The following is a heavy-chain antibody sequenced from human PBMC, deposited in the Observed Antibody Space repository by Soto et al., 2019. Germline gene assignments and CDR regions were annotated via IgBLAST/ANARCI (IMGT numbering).Heavy chain of an antibody. D-gene: IGHD3-16*01. CDR1: GFSLRTSEVG. CDR2: IYWDNDK. J-gene: IGHJ4*02. Sequence: QITLKESGPPLVKPTQTLTLTCTFSGFSLRTSEVGVAWIRQPPGKALEWLAIIYWDNDKRYSPSLENRLTITKDTSKNQVVLTMTNMDPVDTATYYCVHRKGGSYFAYWSQGTLVTVSS. CDR3: VHRKGGSYFAY. V-gene: IGHV2-5*02.